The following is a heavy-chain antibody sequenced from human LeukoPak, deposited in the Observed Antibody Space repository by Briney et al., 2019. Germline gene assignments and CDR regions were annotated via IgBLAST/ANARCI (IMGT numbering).Heavy chain of an antibody. V-gene: IGHV3-48*04. CDR3: ARVDYGGNSYHFDY. D-gene: IGHD4-23*01. Sequence: GGSLRLSCAASGFTFTSSSMTWVRQAPGKGLEWVSYISRSSGTIYYADSVRGRFTISRDNAKNSLYLQVNSLRAEDTAVYYCARVDYGGNSYHFDYWGQGTLVTVSS. CDR2: ISRSSGTI. J-gene: IGHJ4*02. CDR1: GFTFTSSS.